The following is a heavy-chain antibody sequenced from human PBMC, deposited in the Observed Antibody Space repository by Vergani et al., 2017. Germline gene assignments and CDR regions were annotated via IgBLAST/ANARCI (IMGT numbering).Heavy chain of an antibody. CDR2: INNNGGST. J-gene: IGHJ3*01. Sequence: EVQLLESGGSLKQPGGSVRLSCAASGFTFSTYAMHWVRQAPGKGLEWVSGINNNGGSTYYADSVKGRFTISRDNSKNTLYLQMTDLRAEDTATYYCAKVGGSTSCPYGGGAFDVWGHGTMVTVSS. V-gene: IGHV3-23*01. D-gene: IGHD2-2*01. CDR3: AKVGGSTSCPYGGGAFDV. CDR1: GFTFSTYA.